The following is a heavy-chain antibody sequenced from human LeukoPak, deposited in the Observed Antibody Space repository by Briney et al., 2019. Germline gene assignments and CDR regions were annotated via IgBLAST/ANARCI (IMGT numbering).Heavy chain of an antibody. Sequence: GGTLRLSCAASGFTFSNYAMNWVRQAPGKGLEWVSAISGSAVSTFYADSVKGRFTISRDNSKNTLYLQMNSLRAEDTAVYYCAKSRLSGINDAFDIWGQGTMVTVSS. CDR1: GFTFSNYA. CDR3: AKSRLSGINDAFDI. V-gene: IGHV3-23*01. D-gene: IGHD3-9*01. CDR2: ISGSAVST. J-gene: IGHJ3*02.